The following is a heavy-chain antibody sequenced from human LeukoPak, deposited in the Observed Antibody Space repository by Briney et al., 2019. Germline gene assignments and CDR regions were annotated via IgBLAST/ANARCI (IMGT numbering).Heavy chain of an antibody. CDR3: ARDLGIAAAAYAEYLQH. CDR1: GGTFSSYA. Sequence: ASVKVSCKASGGTFSSYAISWVRQAPGQGLEWMGRIIPIFGIANYAQKFQGRVTITADKSTSTAYMELSSLRSEDTAMYYCARDLGIAAAAYAEYLQHWGQGTLVTVSS. J-gene: IGHJ1*01. V-gene: IGHV1-69*04. CDR2: IIPIFGIA. D-gene: IGHD6-13*01.